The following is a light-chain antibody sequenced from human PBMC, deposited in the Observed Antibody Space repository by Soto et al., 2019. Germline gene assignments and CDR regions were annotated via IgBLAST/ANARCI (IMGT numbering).Light chain of an antibody. CDR3: QQYDNLPIT. V-gene: IGKV1-33*01. Sequence: DIQMTQSPSSLSASVGDRATITCQTSQDIRKYLNWYQQKPGKAPKLLIYDASSLDTGVPSRFSGSGSGTDFTFTISSLQPEDIATYYCQQYDNLPITFGQGTRLEIK. CDR2: DAS. J-gene: IGKJ5*01. CDR1: QDIRKY.